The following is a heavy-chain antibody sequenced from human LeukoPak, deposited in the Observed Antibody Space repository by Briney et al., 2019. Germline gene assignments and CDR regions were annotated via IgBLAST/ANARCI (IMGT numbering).Heavy chain of an antibody. Sequence: GGSLRLSCSASGFTFSTYSMTWVRQAPGKGLEWVSYMSGDGKTIFYADSVRGRFTISRDNAKNSLYLQMNSLRAEDTAVYYCARDSERYFDWSLRSYGMDVWGQGTTVTVSS. CDR1: GFTFSTYS. V-gene: IGHV3-48*01. D-gene: IGHD3-9*01. J-gene: IGHJ6*02. CDR2: MSGDGKTI. CDR3: ARDSERYFDWSLRSYGMDV.